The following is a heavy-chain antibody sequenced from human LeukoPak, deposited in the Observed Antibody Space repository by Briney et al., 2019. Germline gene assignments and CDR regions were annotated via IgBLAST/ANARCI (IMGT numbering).Heavy chain of an antibody. CDR3: ARSEEWDYYGSSEGFDY. Sequence: ASVKVSCKASGYTFTGYYMHWVRQAPGQGLEWMGWINPNSGGTNYAQKFQGRVTMTRDTSISTAYMELSRLRSDDTAVYYCARSEEWDYYGSSEGFDYWGQGTLVTVSS. CDR1: GYTFTGYY. V-gene: IGHV1-2*02. CDR2: INPNSGGT. D-gene: IGHD3-22*01. J-gene: IGHJ4*02.